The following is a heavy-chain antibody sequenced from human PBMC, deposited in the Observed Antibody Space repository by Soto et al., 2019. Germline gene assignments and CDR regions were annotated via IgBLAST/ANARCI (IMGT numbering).Heavy chain of an antibody. Sequence: EVQLLESGGGLVQPGGSLRLSCAASGFTFSNYAISWVRQAPGKGLEWVPIISRSGDTPYYADSVKGRFTISRDNSRNTLYLQMNSLRAGDSAKYYCAKEGTSGLYYFDYWGPGTLVTVSS. CDR2: ISRSGDTP. CDR1: GFTFSNYA. D-gene: IGHD6-19*01. CDR3: AKEGTSGLYYFDY. J-gene: IGHJ4*02. V-gene: IGHV3-23*01.